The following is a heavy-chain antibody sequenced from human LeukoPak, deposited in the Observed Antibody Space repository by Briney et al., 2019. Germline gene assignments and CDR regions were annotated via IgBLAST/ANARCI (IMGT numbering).Heavy chain of an antibody. Sequence: GGSLRPSCAASGFTFSSYAMHWVRQAPGKGLEWVAVISYDGSNKYYADSVKGRFTISRDNSKNTLYLQMNSLRAEDTAVYYCARDGGVVATTPAFDYWGQGTLVTVSS. J-gene: IGHJ4*02. CDR2: ISYDGSNK. CDR1: GFTFSSYA. CDR3: ARDGGVVATTPAFDY. D-gene: IGHD2-15*01. V-gene: IGHV3-30*04.